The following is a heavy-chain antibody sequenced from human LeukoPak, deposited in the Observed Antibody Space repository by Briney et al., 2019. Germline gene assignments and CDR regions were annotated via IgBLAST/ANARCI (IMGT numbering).Heavy chain of an antibody. CDR3: ARGLAAAGKRFFDY. CDR1: GFTVSSNY. D-gene: IGHD6-13*01. Sequence: PGGSLRLPCAASGFTVSSNYMSWVRQAPGKGLEWVSVIYSGGSTYYADSVKGRFTISRDNSKNTLYLQMNSLRAEDTAVYYCARGLAAAGKRFFDYWGQGALVTVSS. CDR2: IYSGGST. V-gene: IGHV3-53*01. J-gene: IGHJ4*02.